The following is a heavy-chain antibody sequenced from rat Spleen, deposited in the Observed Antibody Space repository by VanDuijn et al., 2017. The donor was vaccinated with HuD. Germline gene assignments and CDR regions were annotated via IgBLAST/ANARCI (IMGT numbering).Heavy chain of an antibody. Sequence: EVQLQESGPGLVNPSQSLSLTCSVTGYSITSSYRWNWIRKFPGNKLEWMGYINSAGSTNYNPSLKSRISITRDTSKNQFFLQVNSVTTEDTATYYCGRGQYRYNWIDYWGQGVMVTVSS. CDR2: INSAGST. CDR3: GRGQYRYNWIDY. V-gene: IGHV3-3*01. CDR1: GYSITSSYR. D-gene: IGHD1-5*01. J-gene: IGHJ2*01.